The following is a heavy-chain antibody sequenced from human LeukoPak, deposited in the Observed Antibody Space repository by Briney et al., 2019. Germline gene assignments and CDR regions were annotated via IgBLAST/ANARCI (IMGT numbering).Heavy chain of an antibody. J-gene: IGHJ6*02. D-gene: IGHD1-26*01. CDR1: GDSVSANGAA. CDR2: TYYRSKWYN. Sequence: SQTLSLTCAISGDSVSANGAAWNWIRQSPSRGLEWLGRTYYRSKWYNDYAVSVKSRITINPDTSKNQFSLKLTSVTAADTAVYYCARGSGSYNPFYYYGMDVWGQGTTVTVSS. V-gene: IGHV6-1*01. CDR3: ARGSGSYNPFYYYGMDV.